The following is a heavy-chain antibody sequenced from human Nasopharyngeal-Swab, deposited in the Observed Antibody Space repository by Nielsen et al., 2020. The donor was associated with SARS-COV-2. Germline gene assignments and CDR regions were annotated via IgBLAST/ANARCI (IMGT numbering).Heavy chain of an antibody. Sequence: SETLSLTCTVSGDSISSNFYFWGWIRQPPGKGLEWIGSIFYSGSTYYNPSLKSRVTISLDTSKNQFSLNLNSVTAADTAVYYCAREGHYGASISHHDHWGQGTLVTVSS. V-gene: IGHV4-39*02. J-gene: IGHJ4*02. D-gene: IGHD4/OR15-4a*01. CDR1: GDSISSNFYF. CDR3: AREGHYGASISHHDH. CDR2: IFYSGST.